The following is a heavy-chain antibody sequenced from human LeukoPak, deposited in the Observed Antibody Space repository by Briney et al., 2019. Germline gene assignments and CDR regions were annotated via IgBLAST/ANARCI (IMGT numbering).Heavy chain of an antibody. J-gene: IGHJ4*02. Sequence: GGSLRLSCAASGFTFSDYYMNWVRQAPGKGLEWVSSISSSGDYIYYADSMEGRFTISRDNAKKSLYLQMNSLRAEDTAVYYCARGTMVTVNFDYWGQGTLVTVSS. CDR2: ISSSGDYI. CDR3: ARGTMVTVNFDY. CDR1: GFTFSDYY. D-gene: IGHD4-11*01. V-gene: IGHV3-21*01.